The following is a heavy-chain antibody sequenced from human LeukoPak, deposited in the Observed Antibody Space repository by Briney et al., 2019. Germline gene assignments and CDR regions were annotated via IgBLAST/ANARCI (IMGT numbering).Heavy chain of an antibody. D-gene: IGHD2-21*02. V-gene: IGHV1-18*01. CDR1: GYTFTSHG. CDR3: ARGNCGGDCYSFDY. J-gene: IGHJ4*02. CDR2: ISAYNGNT. Sequence: GASVKVSCKASGYTFTSHGIIWVRPAPGQGLEWMAWISAYNGNTNYAQKLQGRVTVTTETSTSTAYMELRSLRSDDTAVYYCARGNCGGDCYSFDYWGQGTLVTVSS.